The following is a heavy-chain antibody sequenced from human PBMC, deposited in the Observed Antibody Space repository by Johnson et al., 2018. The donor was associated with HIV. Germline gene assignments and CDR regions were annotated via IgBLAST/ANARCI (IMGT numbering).Heavy chain of an antibody. D-gene: IGHD4-17*01. J-gene: IGHJ3*01. V-gene: IGHV3-11*04. CDR1: GFTFSDDY. CDR3: ARDATPWGGDYVGYAFDL. Sequence: QVQLVESGGGLVQPGGSLRLSCAASGFTFSDDYMSWIRQAPGKGLEWVSYISSSGSSIYYTDSVKGRFTISRDNTKKSLYLQMNSLTADDTAIYYCARDATPWGGDYVGYAFDLWGQGTNVIVSS. CDR2: ISSSGSSI.